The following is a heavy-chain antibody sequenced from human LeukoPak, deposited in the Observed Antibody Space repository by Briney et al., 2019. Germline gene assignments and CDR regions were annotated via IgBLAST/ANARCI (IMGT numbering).Heavy chain of an antibody. CDR1: GFTFNNYW. J-gene: IGHJ4*02. Sequence: GGSLRLSCVASGFTFNNYWMHWVRQAPGKGLEWVSRLRTDGSRTNYADSVKGRITISRDNTKNTVYRQMNSLRGEDTATYYCSRDHPGSNSLDSWGQGTLVTVSS. CDR2: LRTDGSRT. D-gene: IGHD4-11*01. CDR3: SRDHPGSNSLDS. V-gene: IGHV3-74*01.